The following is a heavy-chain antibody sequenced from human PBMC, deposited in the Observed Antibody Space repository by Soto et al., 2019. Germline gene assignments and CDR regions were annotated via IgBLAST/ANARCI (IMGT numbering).Heavy chain of an antibody. CDR3: ARDLPPRYSFSGFDP. J-gene: IGHJ5*02. V-gene: IGHV1-3*04. Sequence: ASVKLSCKASGYTFTGYAVHWVRQAPGQRNEWMGWINXGXGXTXYXXXXXXRVNMTRDTSASTDYMELSSLRSEDTDVYYCARDLPPRYSFSGFDPWCQGTLVTVSS. CDR1: GYTFTGYA. D-gene: IGHD6-13*01. CDR2: INXGXGXT.